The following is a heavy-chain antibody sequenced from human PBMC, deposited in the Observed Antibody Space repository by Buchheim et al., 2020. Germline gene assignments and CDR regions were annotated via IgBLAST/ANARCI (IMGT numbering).Heavy chain of an antibody. J-gene: IGHJ6*02. CDR3: ARSGLYYYYGMDV. CDR2: IYYSGST. V-gene: IGHV4-61*01. CDR1: GGSVSSGSYY. Sequence: QVQLQESGPGLVKPSETLSLTCTVSGGSVSSGSYYWSWIRQPPGKGLEWIGYIYYSGSTNYNPSLKSRVTISVDTPKNQFSLKLSSVTAADTAVYYCARSGLYYYYGMDVWGQGTT. D-gene: IGHD3-22*01.